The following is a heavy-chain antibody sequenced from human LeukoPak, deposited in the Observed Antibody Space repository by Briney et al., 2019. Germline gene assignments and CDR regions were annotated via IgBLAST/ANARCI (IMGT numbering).Heavy chain of an antibody. Sequence: SVKVSCKASGGTFSSYAISWVRQAPGQGLEWMGGIIPIFGTANYAQKFQGRVTISVDTSKNQFSLKLSSVTAADTAVYYCARHSEPGYSYGPGWFDPWGQGTLVTVSS. J-gene: IGHJ5*02. CDR3: ARHSEPGYSYGPGWFDP. V-gene: IGHV1-69*06. CDR1: GGTFSSYA. CDR2: IIPIFGTA. D-gene: IGHD5-18*01.